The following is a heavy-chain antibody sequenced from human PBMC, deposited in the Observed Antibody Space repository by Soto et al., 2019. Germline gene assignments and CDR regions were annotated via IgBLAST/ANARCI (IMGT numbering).Heavy chain of an antibody. CDR3: ARVRVFGVVIIHWFDP. V-gene: IGHV4-34*01. CDR1: GGSFSGYY. CDR2: INHSGST. J-gene: IGHJ5*02. Sequence: SETLSLTCAVYGGSFSGYYWSWIRQPPGKGLEWIGEINHSGSTNYNPSLKSRVTISVDTSKNQFSLKLSSVTAADTAVYYCARVRVFGVVIIHWFDPWCQGTLVTVSS. D-gene: IGHD3-3*01.